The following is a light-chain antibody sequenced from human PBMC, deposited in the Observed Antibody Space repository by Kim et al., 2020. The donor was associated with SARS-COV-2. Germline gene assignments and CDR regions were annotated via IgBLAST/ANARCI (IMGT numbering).Light chain of an antibody. Sequence: SASVGDRVTITCRDSQSISTLLAWYQQKPGKAPKLLIYKASSLEGGVPSRFSGSGSGTEFTLTISSLQPDDFATYYCLQYNSYTNTFGQGTKLEI. CDR3: LQYNSYTNT. V-gene: IGKV1-5*03. CDR1: QSISTL. J-gene: IGKJ2*01. CDR2: KAS.